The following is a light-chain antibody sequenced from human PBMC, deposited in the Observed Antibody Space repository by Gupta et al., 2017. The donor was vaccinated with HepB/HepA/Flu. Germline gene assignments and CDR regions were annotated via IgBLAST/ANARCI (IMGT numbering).Light chain of an antibody. J-gene: IGLJ3*02. CDR2: GDT. Sequence: QSVLTQPPSVSAAPGQRVTIACTGSTSNIGAGHEVHWYQQFPRRAPKRLINGDTTRPSGVPDRFSGSKSGTSASLAVTGLQAEDEADYYCQSYDDTLSGLVLGGGTKVTVL. V-gene: IGLV1-40*01. CDR1: TSNIGAGHE. CDR3: QSYDDTLSGLV.